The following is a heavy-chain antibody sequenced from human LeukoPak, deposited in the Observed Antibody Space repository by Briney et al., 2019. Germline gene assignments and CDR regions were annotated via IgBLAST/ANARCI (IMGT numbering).Heavy chain of an antibody. V-gene: IGHV4-30-2*01. J-gene: IGHJ4*02. D-gene: IGHD3-10*01. CDR3: ARASTYYYGSGSYYLDY. CDR1: GGSISSGGYS. CDR2: IYHSGST. Sequence: SETLSLTCAVSGGSISSGGYSWSWIRQPPGKGLEWIGYIYHSGSTYYNPSLKSRVTISVDRSKNQFSLKLSSVTAADTAVYYCARASTYYYGSGSYYLDYWGQGTLVTVSS.